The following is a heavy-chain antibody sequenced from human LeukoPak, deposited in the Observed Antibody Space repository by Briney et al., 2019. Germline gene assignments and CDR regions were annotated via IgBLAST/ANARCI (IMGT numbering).Heavy chain of an antibody. Sequence: GGSLRLSCAASGFTFSSYWMHWVRQAPGKGLVWVSRINRDGSSTNYADSVKSRFTISRDNAKNTLYLQMNSLRAEDTAVYYCARDMTGYSDYWGQGTLVTVSS. V-gene: IGHV3-74*01. CDR2: INRDGSST. CDR1: GFTFSSYW. D-gene: IGHD3-9*01. J-gene: IGHJ4*02. CDR3: ARDMTGYSDY.